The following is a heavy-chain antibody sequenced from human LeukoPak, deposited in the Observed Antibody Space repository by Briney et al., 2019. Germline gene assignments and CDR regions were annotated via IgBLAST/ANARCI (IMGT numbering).Heavy chain of an antibody. V-gene: IGHV3-9*01. CDR2: ISWNSGSI. CDR3: ARDGHPDY. Sequence: GRSLRLSCAASGFTFDDYAMHWVRQAPGKGLEWVSGISWNSGSIGYADSVKGRFTISRDNAKNSLYLQMNSLRAEDTAVYYCARDGHPDYWGQGTLVTVSS. J-gene: IGHJ4*02. CDR1: GFTFDDYA.